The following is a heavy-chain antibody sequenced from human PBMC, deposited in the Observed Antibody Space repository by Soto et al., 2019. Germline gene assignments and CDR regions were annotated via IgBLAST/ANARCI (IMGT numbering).Heavy chain of an antibody. D-gene: IGHD3-3*01. J-gene: IGHJ6*02. V-gene: IGHV1-2*02. CDR2: INPNSGGT. CDR1: GYTFTGYY. Sequence: ASVKVSCKASGYTFTGYYMHWVQQAPGQGLEWMGWINPNSGGTNYAQKFQGRVTMTRDTSISTAYMELSRLRSDDTAVYYCARTYYDSARGMDVWGQGXTVTVSS. CDR3: ARTYYDSARGMDV.